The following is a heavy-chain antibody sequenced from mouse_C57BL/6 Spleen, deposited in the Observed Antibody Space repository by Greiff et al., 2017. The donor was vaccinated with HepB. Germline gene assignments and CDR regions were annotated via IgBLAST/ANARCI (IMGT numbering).Heavy chain of an antibody. V-gene: IGHV1-26*01. J-gene: IGHJ2*01. CDR1: GYTFTDYY. Sequence: VQLQQSGPELVKPGASVKISCKASGYTFTDYYMNWVKQSHGKSLEWIGDINPNNGGTSYNQKFKGKATLTVDKSSSTAYMELRSLTSEDSAVYYCARGGDGYHISYWGQGTTLTVSS. CDR2: INPNNGGT. CDR3: ARGGDGYHISY. D-gene: IGHD2-3*01.